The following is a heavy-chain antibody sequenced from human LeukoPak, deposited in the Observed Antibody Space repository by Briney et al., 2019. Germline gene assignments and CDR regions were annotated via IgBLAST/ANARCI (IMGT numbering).Heavy chain of an antibody. Sequence: SETLSLTCAVYGGSFSGYYWSWIRQPPGKGLEWIGEINHSGSTNYNPSLKSRVTISLDTSKNQFSLKLSSVAAADTAVYYCARHGWKQWAVGYFDYWGQGTLVTVSS. CDR3: ARHGWKQWAVGYFDY. D-gene: IGHD6-19*01. CDR2: INHSGST. CDR1: GGSFSGYY. V-gene: IGHV4-34*01. J-gene: IGHJ4*02.